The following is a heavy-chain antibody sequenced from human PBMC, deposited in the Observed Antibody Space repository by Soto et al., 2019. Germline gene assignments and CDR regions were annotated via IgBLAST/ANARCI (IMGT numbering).Heavy chain of an antibody. J-gene: IGHJ6*02. CDR1: GGSISSGDYY. CDR3: ARHGITMVRGVPGIYYYYGMDV. V-gene: IGHV4-30-4*01. D-gene: IGHD3-10*01. Sequence: SETLSLTCTVSGGSISSGDYYWSWIRQPPGKGLEWIGYIYYSGSTYYNPSLKSRVTISVDTSKNQFSLKLSSVTAADTAVYYCARHGITMVRGVPGIYYYYGMDVWGQGTTVTVSS. CDR2: IYYSGST.